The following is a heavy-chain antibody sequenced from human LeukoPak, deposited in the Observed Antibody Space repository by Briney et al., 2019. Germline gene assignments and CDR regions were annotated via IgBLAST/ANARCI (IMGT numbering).Heavy chain of an antibody. V-gene: IGHV4-38-2*01. CDR3: ARHLAPYCSSTSCFFDY. D-gene: IGHD2-2*01. J-gene: IGHJ4*02. CDR2: IYHSGST. Sequence: KPSETLSLNCAVSGYSISSGYYWGWIRQPPGKGLEWIGGIYHSGSTYYNPSLKSRVTISVDTSKNQFSLKLSSVTAADTAVYYCARHLAPYCSSTSCFFDYWGQGTLVTVSS. CDR1: GYSISSGYY.